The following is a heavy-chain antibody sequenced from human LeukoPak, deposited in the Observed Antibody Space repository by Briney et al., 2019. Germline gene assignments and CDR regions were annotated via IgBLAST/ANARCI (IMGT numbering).Heavy chain of an antibody. D-gene: IGHD1-26*01. V-gene: IGHV4-59*12. Sequence: SETLSLTCTVSGGSISSYYWSWIRQPPGKGLEWIGYINYSGSTNYNPSLKSRVTISVDTSKNQFSLKLSSVTAADTAVYYCARSGSYSGPYVYWGQGTVVTVSS. CDR2: INYSGST. CDR1: GGSISSYY. J-gene: IGHJ4*02. CDR3: ARSGSYSGPYVY.